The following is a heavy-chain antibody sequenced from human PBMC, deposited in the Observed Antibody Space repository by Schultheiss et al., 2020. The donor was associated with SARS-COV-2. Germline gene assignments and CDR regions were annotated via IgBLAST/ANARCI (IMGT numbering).Heavy chain of an antibody. CDR3: AKVTGPYCSGGSCYSGVFDY. CDR2: IYSGGST. V-gene: IGHV3-53*01. CDR1: GFTFDDYA. J-gene: IGHJ4*02. D-gene: IGHD2-15*01. Sequence: GGSLRLSCAASGFTFDDYAMHWVRQAPGKGLEWVSGIYSGGSTYYADSVKGRFTISRDNSKNTLYLQMNSLRAEDTAVYYCAKVTGPYCSGGSCYSGVFDYWGQGTLVTVSS.